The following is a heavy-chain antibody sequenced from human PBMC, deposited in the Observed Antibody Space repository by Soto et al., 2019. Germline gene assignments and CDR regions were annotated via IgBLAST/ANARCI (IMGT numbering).Heavy chain of an antibody. CDR1: GGSISSGDYY. CDR2: IYYSGST. V-gene: IGHV4-30-4*01. Sequence: SETLSLTCTVSGGSISSGDYYWSWIRQPPGKGLEWIGYIYYSGSTYYNPSLKSRVTISVDTSKNQFSLKLSSVTAADTAVYYCARASHDYSNYYGLDVWGQGTTVTVPS. CDR3: ARASHDYSNYYGLDV. J-gene: IGHJ6*02. D-gene: IGHD4-4*01.